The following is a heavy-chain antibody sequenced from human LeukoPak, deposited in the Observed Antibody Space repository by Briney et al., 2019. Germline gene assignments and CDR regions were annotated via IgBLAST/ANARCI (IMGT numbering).Heavy chain of an antibody. D-gene: IGHD4-17*01. CDR3: ARVYYGDYGRWFDP. CDR2: IYYSGST. CDR1: GGSISSYY. V-gene: IGHV4-59*01. J-gene: IGHJ5*02. Sequence: SETLSLTCTVSGGSISSYYWSWIRQPPGKGLEWIGYIYYSGSTNYNPSLKSRVTISVDTSKNQFSLKLSSVTAADTAVYYCARVYYGDYGRWFDPWGQGTLVTVSS.